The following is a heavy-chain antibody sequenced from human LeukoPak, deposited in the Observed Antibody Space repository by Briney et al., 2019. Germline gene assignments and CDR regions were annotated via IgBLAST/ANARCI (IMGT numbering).Heavy chain of an antibody. CDR2: IYYSGST. CDR1: GGSISSSSYY. J-gene: IGHJ3*02. D-gene: IGHD2/OR15-2a*01. Sequence: SSETLSLTRTVSGGSISSSSYYWGWSRQPPGKGLEWIGSIYYSGSTSYNPSLKSRVTISVDTSKNQFSLKLSSVTAADTAIYYCARLLSIADAFDIWGQGTMVTVSS. CDR3: ARLLSIADAFDI. V-gene: IGHV4-39*01.